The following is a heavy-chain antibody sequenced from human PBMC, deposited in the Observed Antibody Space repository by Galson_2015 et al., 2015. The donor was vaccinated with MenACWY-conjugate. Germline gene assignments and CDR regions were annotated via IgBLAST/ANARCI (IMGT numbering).Heavy chain of an antibody. D-gene: IGHD1-7*01. Sequence: SLRLSCAASGFTFSSNGMHWVRQAPGKGLECVSRVSNDGGSTGYVDSVKGRFTISRDNSKNTLYLEMSSPRVEDTAVYYCVKSTGTTAGRFDYWGRGTLVTVSS. J-gene: IGHJ4*02. CDR2: VSNDGGST. CDR1: GFTFSSNG. V-gene: IGHV3-64D*09. CDR3: VKSTGTTAGRFDY.